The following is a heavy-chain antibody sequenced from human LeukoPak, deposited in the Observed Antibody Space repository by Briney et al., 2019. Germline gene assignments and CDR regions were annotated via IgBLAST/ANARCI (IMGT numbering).Heavy chain of an antibody. V-gene: IGHV1-2*02. CDR1: GYSFIGYS. CDR2: INPNTGGT. J-gene: IGHJ4*02. CDR3: AREYVADSSPLFDY. D-gene: IGHD6-13*01. Sequence: ASVKVSCKASGYSFIGYSMHWVRQAPGQGLEWMGWINPNTGGTNYAQKFQGRVTMTRDTSISTAYMELSSLRSDDTAVYHCAREYVADSSPLFDYWGQGSLVIVSS.